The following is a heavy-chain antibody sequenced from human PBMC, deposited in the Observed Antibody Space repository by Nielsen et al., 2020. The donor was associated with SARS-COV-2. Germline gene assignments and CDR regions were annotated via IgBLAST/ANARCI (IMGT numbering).Heavy chain of an antibody. CDR1: GFTFSTYY. V-gene: IGHV3-74*01. CDR2: INTDGRKS. CDR3: VRVRDDGYYYDTGPYDY. J-gene: IGHJ4*02. Sequence: GGSLRLSCAGSGFTFSTYYMNWVRQAPGKGLMWVSRINTDGRKSAYADSVKGRFTISRDNARDTLYLQMNSLSAEDTAVYYCVRVRDDGYYYDTGPYDYWGQGALVTVSS. D-gene: IGHD3-22*01.